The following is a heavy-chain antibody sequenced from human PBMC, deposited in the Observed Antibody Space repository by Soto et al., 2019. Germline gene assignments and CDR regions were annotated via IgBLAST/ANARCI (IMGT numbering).Heavy chain of an antibody. D-gene: IGHD6-19*01. CDR2: IPYSGNT. CDR1: GGSLSSGSYY. J-gene: IGHJ4*02. CDR3: ARPFAAQTVAGFDS. V-gene: IGHV4-39*01. Sequence: QLQLQESGPGLVKPSETLTLTCTVSGGSLSSGSYYWGWIRQPPGKGLEWIGSIPYSGNTYYNPSLKTRVTLSVDASKNECSLKLSSVTAADTAVYYCARPFAAQTVAGFDSWGQGTLVTVSS.